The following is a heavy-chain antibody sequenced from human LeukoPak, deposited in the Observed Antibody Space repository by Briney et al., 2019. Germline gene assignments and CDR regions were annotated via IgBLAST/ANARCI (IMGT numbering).Heavy chain of an antibody. CDR1: GGSFNGYY. CDR3: ATTPVGSGSLGMDV. D-gene: IGHD3-10*01. Sequence: SETLSLTCAVYGGSFNGYYWSWIRQPPGKGLEWIGEINHSGSTNYNPSLKSRVTISVDTSKNQFSLKLSSVTAADTAVYYCATTPVGSGSLGMDVWGQGTTVTVSS. V-gene: IGHV4-34*01. CDR2: INHSGST. J-gene: IGHJ6*02.